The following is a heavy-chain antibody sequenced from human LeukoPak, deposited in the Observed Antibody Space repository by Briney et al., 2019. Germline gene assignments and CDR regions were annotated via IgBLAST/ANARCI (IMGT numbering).Heavy chain of an antibody. V-gene: IGHV3-23*01. CDR1: GFTFSSYA. J-gene: IGHJ6*03. D-gene: IGHD2-2*01. CDR2: ISGSGGST. CDR3: AKPGSSDVVVVPAAIPYYYYYYYMDV. Sequence: SGGSLRLSCAASGFTFSSYAMSWVRQAPGKGLEWVSAISGSGGSTYYADSVKGRFTISRDNSKNTLYLQMNSLRAEDTAVYYCAKPGSSDVVVVPAAIPYYYYYYYMDVWGKGTTVTVPS.